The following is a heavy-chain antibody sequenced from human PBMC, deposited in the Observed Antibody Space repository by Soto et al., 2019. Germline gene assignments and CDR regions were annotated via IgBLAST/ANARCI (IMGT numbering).Heavy chain of an antibody. CDR1: GASVSGRYE. J-gene: IGHJ4*02. V-gene: IGHV4-4*02. CDR3: VTSLNSDFWRDGGGPHYFDS. CDR2: IYHSGST. Sequence: SETLSLTCAVSGASVSGRYEWNWVRQPPGKGLEWIGKIYHSGSTNYNPSLKNRVTMSVDKSKNQFSLRLRSVTAADTAVYFCVTSLNSDFWRDGGGPHYFDSWGPGNPVLASS. D-gene: IGHD3-3*01.